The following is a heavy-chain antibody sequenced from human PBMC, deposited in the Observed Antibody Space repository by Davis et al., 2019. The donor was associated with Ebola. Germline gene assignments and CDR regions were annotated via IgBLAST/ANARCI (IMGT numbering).Heavy chain of an antibody. J-gene: IGHJ5*02. CDR2: ISDYNGNT. D-gene: IGHD4-17*01. V-gene: IGHV1-18*01. CDR3: ARYAQTVTTFDP. Sequence: ASVKVSCKASGYTFTSYGISWVRQTPGQGLEWMGWISDYNGNTNYAQKLQGRVTMTTDTYTSTAYMELRSLRSDDTAVYYCARYAQTVTTFDPWGQGTLVTVSS. CDR1: GYTFTSYG.